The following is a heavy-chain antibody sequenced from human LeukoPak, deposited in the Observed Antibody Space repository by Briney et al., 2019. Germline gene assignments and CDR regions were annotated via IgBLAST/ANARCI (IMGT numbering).Heavy chain of an antibody. CDR1: DGSFSNYY. D-gene: IGHD1-14*01. V-gene: IGHV4-4*07. CDR2: IYTSGST. CDR3: ARQPPQYYGMDV. Sequence: SETLSLTCTVSDGSFSNYYWSWIRQPAGKGLEWIGRIYTSGSTNYNPSVKSRVTMSVDTSNNQFSLKLTSVTAADTAVYYCARQPPQYYGMDVWGQGTTVTVSS. J-gene: IGHJ6*02.